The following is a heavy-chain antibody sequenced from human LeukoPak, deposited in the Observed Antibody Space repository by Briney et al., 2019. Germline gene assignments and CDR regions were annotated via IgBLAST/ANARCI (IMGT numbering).Heavy chain of an antibody. V-gene: IGHV4-59*01. D-gene: IGHD6-13*01. J-gene: IGHJ6*02. CDR3: ARGRVSSSYFYYYYGMDV. CDR2: IYYSGST. Sequence: PSETLSLTCTVSGGSISSYYWSWIRQPPGKGLEWIGYIYYSGSTNYNPSLKSRVTISVDTSKNQFSLKLSSVTAADTAVYYCARGRVSSSYFYYYYGMDVWGQGTTVTVSS. CDR1: GGSISSYY.